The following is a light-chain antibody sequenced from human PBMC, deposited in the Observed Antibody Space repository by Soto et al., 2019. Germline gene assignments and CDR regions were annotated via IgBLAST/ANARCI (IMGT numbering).Light chain of an antibody. CDR1: QDIKSY. CDR3: QQVNVYPIT. CDR2: PAS. Sequence: DIHFTKSPSFLSASVGDRVTIACRASQDIKSYLAWYQQKPGKAPKLLIYPASTLQSGVPSRFSGSGSGTEFTLTISSLQPEDFATYHCQQVNVYPITFGQGTRLEIK. J-gene: IGKJ5*01. V-gene: IGKV1-9*01.